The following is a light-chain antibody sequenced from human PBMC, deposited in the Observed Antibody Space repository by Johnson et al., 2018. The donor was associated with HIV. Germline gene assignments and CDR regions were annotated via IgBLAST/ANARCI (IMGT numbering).Light chain of an antibody. CDR2: ENN. V-gene: IGLV1-51*02. J-gene: IGLJ1*01. Sequence: QSVLTQPPSVSAAPGQKVTISCSGSSSNIGNNYVSWYQHLPGTAPKLLIYENNKRPSGIPDRFSGSKSGTSATLGITGIQTGDEADYYCGTWDSSLSAYVFGTVTKVTDL. CDR3: GTWDSSLSAYV. CDR1: SSNIGNNY.